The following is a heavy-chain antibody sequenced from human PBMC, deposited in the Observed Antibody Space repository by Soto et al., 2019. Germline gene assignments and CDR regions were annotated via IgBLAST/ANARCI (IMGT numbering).Heavy chain of an antibody. Sequence: SETLSLTSTVAGGSISRYAWSWIRQPPGKGLEWIGYIDYSGSTNYNPSLKSRVTISVDTSKNQFSLKLSSVTAADTAVYYCAREYYYDSSGYYLGAFDIWGQGTMVTVS. D-gene: IGHD3-22*01. V-gene: IGHV4-59*08. CDR1: GGSISRYA. J-gene: IGHJ3*02. CDR3: AREYYYDSSGYYLGAFDI. CDR2: IDYSGST.